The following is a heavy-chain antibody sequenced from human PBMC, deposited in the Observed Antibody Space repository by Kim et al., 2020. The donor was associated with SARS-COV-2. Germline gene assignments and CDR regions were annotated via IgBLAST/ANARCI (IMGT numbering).Heavy chain of an antibody. CDR1: GFTFSGSA. V-gene: IGHV3-73*01. CDR3: TRLYGGSSRAQADY. J-gene: IGHJ4*02. D-gene: IGHD6-6*01. Sequence: GGSLRLSCAASGFTFSGSAMHWVRQASGKGLEWVGRIRSKANSYATAYAASVKGRFTISRDDSKNTAYLQMNSLKTEDTAVYYCTRLYGGSSRAQADYWGQGTLVTVSP. CDR2: IRSKANSYAT.